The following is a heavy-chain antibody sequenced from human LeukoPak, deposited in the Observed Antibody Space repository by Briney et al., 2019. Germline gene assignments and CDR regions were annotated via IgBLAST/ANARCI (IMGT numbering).Heavy chain of an antibody. J-gene: IGHJ4*02. CDR1: GFTFNRNA. CDR2: IGGSGDKT. Sequence: GGSLRLSCAASGFTFNRNAISRVRQAPGKGLEWVSTIGGSGDKTFYADSVKGRFTISRDNSKNMLHLQMSSLTGEDTALYYCVRRGDASSGWGDHDYWGQGALVTVSS. V-gene: IGHV3-23*01. CDR3: VRRGDASSGWGDHDY. D-gene: IGHD6-19*01.